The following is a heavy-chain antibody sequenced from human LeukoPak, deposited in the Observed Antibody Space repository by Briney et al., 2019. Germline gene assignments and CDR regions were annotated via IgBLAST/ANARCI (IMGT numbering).Heavy chain of an antibody. CDR1: GYTFTSYD. J-gene: IGHJ6*03. D-gene: IGHD3-3*01. Sequence: GASVKVSCKASGYTFTSYDINWVRQATGQGLEWMGWMNPNSGNTGYAQKFQGRVTMTRNTSISTAYMELSSLRSEDTAVYYCARGPKHGGRITIFGVVINTPGGYYMDVWGKGTTVTVSS. CDR3: ARGPKHGGRITIFGVVINTPGGYYMDV. V-gene: IGHV1-8*01. CDR2: MNPNSGNT.